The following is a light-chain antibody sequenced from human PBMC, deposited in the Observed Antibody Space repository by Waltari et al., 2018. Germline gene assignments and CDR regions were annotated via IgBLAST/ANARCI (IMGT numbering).Light chain of an antibody. CDR1: SRVVGAYEY. CDR3: CSYTTSTTLL. V-gene: IGLV2-14*03. CDR2: GVT. Sequence: QSAPTQPPSVSGSPGQSVTISCTGNSRVVGAYEYVSCYQQHPGKAPKLLIYGVTNRPSGVSDRFSGSKSRNAASLTISGLQAEDDAVYYCCSYTTSTTLLFGGGTRLTVL. J-gene: IGLJ2*01.